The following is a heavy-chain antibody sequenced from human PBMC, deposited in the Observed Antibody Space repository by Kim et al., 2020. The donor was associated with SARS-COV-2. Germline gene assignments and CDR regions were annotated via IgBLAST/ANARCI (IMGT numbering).Heavy chain of an antibody. V-gene: IGHV3-53*01. CDR3: ARGAPTDYFDS. CDR2: IYRGGST. CDR1: GFTVGDSY. Sequence: GGSLRLSCAASGFTVGDSYMNWVRQAPGKPLEWVSNIYRGGSTYYADSVKGRFTISRDNSRNTLYLQMNSLRAEDTAVYYCARGAPTDYFDSWGQGTPVT. J-gene: IGHJ4*02.